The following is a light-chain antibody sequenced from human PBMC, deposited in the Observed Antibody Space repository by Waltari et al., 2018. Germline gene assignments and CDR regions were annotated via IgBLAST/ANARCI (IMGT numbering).Light chain of an antibody. Sequence: QLVLTQSPSASASLGASVKLPCTLSSGPSTNVIAWLQKRPERGPRYLMKVNSDGSHNKGDEIPDRFSGSSSGAEHYLTISSLQSEDEADYYCQTGGHGTWVFGGGTKLTVL. V-gene: IGLV4-69*01. J-gene: IGLJ3*02. CDR3: QTGGHGTWV. CDR2: VNSDGSH. CDR1: SGPSTNV.